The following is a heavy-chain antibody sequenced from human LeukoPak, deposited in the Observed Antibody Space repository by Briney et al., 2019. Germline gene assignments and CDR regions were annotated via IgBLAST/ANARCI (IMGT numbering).Heavy chain of an antibody. J-gene: IGHJ6*02. Sequence: ASVKVSCKASGYTFTSYGISWVRQAPGQGLEWMGWISAYNGNTNYAQELQGRVTMTTDTSTSTAYMELRSLRSDDTAVYYCARDYYGSDNYYYYGMDVWGQGTTVTISS. CDR2: ISAYNGNT. D-gene: IGHD3-10*01. CDR3: ARDYYGSDNYYYYGMDV. V-gene: IGHV1-18*01. CDR1: GYTFTSYG.